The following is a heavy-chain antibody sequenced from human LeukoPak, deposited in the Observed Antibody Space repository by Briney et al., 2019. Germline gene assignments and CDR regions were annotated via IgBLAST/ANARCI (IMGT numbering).Heavy chain of an antibody. J-gene: IGHJ4*02. D-gene: IGHD6-19*01. CDR2: ISGSGGST. CDR1: GFTFSSYA. Sequence: GGSLRLSCAASGFTFSSYAMSWVRQAPGKGLEWVSAISGSGGSTYYADSVKGRFTISRDNAKNSLYLQMNSLRAEDTAVYYCARDGDIAVAGTDYWGQGTLVTVSS. V-gene: IGHV3-23*01. CDR3: ARDGDIAVAGTDY.